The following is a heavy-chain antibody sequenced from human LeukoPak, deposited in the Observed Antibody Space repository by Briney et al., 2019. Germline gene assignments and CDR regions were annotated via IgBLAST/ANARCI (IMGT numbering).Heavy chain of an antibody. Sequence: SETLSLTCTVSGGSITTYYWIWIRQPPGKGLEGIGYINYSGSTKYNPSLKSRVTISVDTSKNQFSLKLSSVTAADTAVYYCARAQLNLLVDFGMDVWGQGTTVTVSS. CDR2: INYSGST. V-gene: IGHV4-59*01. CDR1: GGSITTYY. CDR3: ARAQLNLLVDFGMDV. D-gene: IGHD1-1*01. J-gene: IGHJ6*02.